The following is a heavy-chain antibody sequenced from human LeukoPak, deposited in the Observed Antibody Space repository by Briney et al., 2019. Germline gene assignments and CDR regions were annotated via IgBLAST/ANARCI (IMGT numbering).Heavy chain of an antibody. CDR2: ISSSGST. CDR3: ARVGRGDHTWGSYYCDH. D-gene: IGHD3-16*01. Sequence: SETLSLTCTVSGDSFSSYHWSWLRQPPGKALEWIGYISSSGSTSYNPSLKSRLTISVDTSKNQFSLKLGSVTAADTAVYYCARVGRGDHTWGSYYCDHWGQGTLVSVSS. CDR1: GDSFSSYH. J-gene: IGHJ4*02. V-gene: IGHV4-59*13.